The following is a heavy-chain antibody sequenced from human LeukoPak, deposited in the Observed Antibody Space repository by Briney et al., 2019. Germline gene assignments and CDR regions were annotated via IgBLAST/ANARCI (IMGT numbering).Heavy chain of an antibody. V-gene: IGHV3-23*01. CDR3: AKGGGNQVRGVIITIYYFDY. J-gene: IGHJ4*02. CDR1: GFTFSSYA. D-gene: IGHD3-10*01. CDR2: ISGSGGST. Sequence: GGSLRLSCAASGFTFSSYAMSWVRQAPGKGLEWVSAISGSGGSTYYADSVKGRFTISRDNSKNTLYLQMNSLRAEDTAVYYCAKGGGNQVRGVIITIYYFDYWGQGTLVTGSS.